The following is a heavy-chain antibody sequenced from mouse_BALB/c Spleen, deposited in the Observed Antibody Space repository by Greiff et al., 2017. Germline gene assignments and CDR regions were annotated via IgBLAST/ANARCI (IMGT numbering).Heavy chain of an antibody. D-gene: IGHD2-4*01. CDR3: ARDYDYVYWYFDV. V-gene: IGHV5-17*02. Sequence: EVQGVESGGGLVQPGGSRKLSCAASGFTFSSFGMHWVRQAPEKGLEWVAYISSGSSTIYYADTVKGRFTISRDNPKNTLFLQMTSLRSEDTAMYYCARDYDYVYWYFDVWGAGTTVTVSS. CDR1: GFTFSSFG. J-gene: IGHJ1*01. CDR2: ISSGSSTI.